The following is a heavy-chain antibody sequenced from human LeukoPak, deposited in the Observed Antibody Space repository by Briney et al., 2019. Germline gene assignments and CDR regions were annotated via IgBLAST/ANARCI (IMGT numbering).Heavy chain of an antibody. CDR2: IYPGASDT. D-gene: IGHD3-22*01. CDR3: ARHNSPSSGYNAFNI. Sequence: ESLKIPCKGSGYTFTRFCIAWVRQMPGKGLEWMGIIYPGASDTRYSPSFEGQVTISVDKSITTAYLQWSSLKASDTAMYYCARHNSPSSGYNAFNIWGQGTMVTVSS. J-gene: IGHJ3*02. CDR1: GYTFTRFC. V-gene: IGHV5-51*01.